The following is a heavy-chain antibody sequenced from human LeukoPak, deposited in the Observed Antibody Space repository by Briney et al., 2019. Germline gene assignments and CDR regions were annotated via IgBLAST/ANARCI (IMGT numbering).Heavy chain of an antibody. D-gene: IGHD4-17*01. CDR1: DDSFSSHY. Sequence: SETLSLTRAVSDDSFSSHYWTWIRQPPGKGLEWIGYISYIGSTNYNPSLKSRATISIDTSKNQFSLKLSSVTAADTAVYYCARDLVTVTKGFDIWGQGTMVSVSS. CDR3: ARDLVTVTKGFDI. J-gene: IGHJ3*02. CDR2: ISYIGST. V-gene: IGHV4-59*11.